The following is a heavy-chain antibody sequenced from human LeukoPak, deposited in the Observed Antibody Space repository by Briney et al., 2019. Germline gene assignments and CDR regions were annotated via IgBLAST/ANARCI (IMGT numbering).Heavy chain of an antibody. J-gene: IGHJ3*02. Sequence: PGGSLRLSCAASGFTFSSYAMSWVRQAPGKGLEWVSAISGSGGSTYYADSVKGRFTISRDNSKNTLYLQMNSLRAEDTAVYYSARDEGYDFWSGYHDAFDIWGQGTMVTVSS. D-gene: IGHD3-3*01. CDR3: ARDEGYDFWSGYHDAFDI. V-gene: IGHV3-23*01. CDR1: GFTFSSYA. CDR2: ISGSGGST.